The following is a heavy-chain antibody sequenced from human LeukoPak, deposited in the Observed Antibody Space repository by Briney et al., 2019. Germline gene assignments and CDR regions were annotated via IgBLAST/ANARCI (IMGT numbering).Heavy chain of an antibody. V-gene: IGHV4-4*02. Sequence: PSGTLSLTCAVSGCSISSDNWWGWVRQTPGEGLEWIAEIYHAGGTNYNASLKSRVTISVDKTKNQFSLELISVTAADTAVYYCARMTTVTPGPFDYWGQGILVTVSS. CDR2: IYHAGGT. J-gene: IGHJ4*02. D-gene: IGHD4-17*01. CDR1: GCSISSDNW. CDR3: ARMTTVTPGPFDY.